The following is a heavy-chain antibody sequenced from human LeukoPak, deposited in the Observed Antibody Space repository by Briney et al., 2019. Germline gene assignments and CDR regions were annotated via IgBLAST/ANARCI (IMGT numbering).Heavy chain of an antibody. CDR3: AKFPEVGDFDH. CDR1: GFSFSSYA. Sequence: GGSLRLSCAASGFSFSSYAMSWVRHAPEKGLQWVSTISVSGDSTYYADSVKGRFIISRDSSKNTLFLQMNSLRAEDTALYYGAKFPEVGDFDHCGQGTLVTVSS. CDR2: ISVSGDST. D-gene: IGHD1-14*01. J-gene: IGHJ4*02. V-gene: IGHV3-23*01.